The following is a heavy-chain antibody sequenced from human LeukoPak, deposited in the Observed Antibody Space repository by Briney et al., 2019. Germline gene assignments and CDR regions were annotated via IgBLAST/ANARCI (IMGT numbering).Heavy chain of an antibody. Sequence: PSETLSLTCTVSGGSISSSSYYWGWIRQPPGKGLEWIGSIYYSGSTYYNPSLKSRVTISVDTSKNQFSLKLSSVTAADTAVYYCARDRITMVRGVIDYYYYYMDVWGKGTTVTVSS. J-gene: IGHJ6*03. V-gene: IGHV4-39*07. CDR3: ARDRITMVRGVIDYYYYYMDV. CDR2: IYYSGST. D-gene: IGHD3-10*01. CDR1: GGSISSSSYY.